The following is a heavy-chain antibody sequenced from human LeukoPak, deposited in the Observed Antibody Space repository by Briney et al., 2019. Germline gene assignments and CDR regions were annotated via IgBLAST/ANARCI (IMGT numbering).Heavy chain of an antibody. D-gene: IGHD1-7*01. CDR1: GGSISSYY. J-gene: IGHJ5*02. Sequence: PSETLSLTCTVSGGSISSYYWSWIRQPPGKGLEWIGYIYYSGSTNYNPSLKSRVTISVDTSKNQFSLKLSSVTAADTAVYYCARDYVHNWNYAPHPWFDPWGQGTLVTVSS. CDR2: IYYSGST. V-gene: IGHV4-59*01. CDR3: ARDYVHNWNYAPHPWFDP.